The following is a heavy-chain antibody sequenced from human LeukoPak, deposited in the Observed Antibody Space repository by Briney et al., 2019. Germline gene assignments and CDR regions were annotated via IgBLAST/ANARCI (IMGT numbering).Heavy chain of an antibody. CDR1: GFTFSLYW. J-gene: IGHJ4*02. D-gene: IGHD3-9*01. CDR3: AGGTGFIIKD. V-gene: IGHV3-7*03. Sequence: GGSLRLSCAASGFTFSLYWMNWVRRAPGQGLEWVANIKQDGSEKNYVDSVKGRFTISRDNAKNSLYLQMNNLRVEDTAMYYCAGGTGFIIKDWGQGTLVTVSS. CDR2: IKQDGSEK.